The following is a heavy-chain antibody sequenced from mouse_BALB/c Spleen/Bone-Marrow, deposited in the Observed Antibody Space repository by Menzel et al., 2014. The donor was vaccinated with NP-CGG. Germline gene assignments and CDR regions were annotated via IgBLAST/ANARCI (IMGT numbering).Heavy chain of an antibody. V-gene: IGHV2-9*02. Sequence: VMLVESGPGLVSPSQSLSITCTVSGFSITTFGVHWVRQPPGKGLEWLGVIWAGESTNYNSALMSRLSISKDNSKSQVFLKMNSLQTDDTAMYYCARSTMITEGFAYWGQGTLVTVSA. CDR3: ARSTMITEGFAY. CDR2: IWAGEST. CDR1: GFSITTFG. D-gene: IGHD2-4*01. J-gene: IGHJ3*01.